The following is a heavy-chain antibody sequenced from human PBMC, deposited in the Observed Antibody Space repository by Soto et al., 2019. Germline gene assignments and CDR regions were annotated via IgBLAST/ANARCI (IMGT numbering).Heavy chain of an antibody. Sequence: GGSLRLSCAASGFTFSSYWMHWVRQAPGKGLVWVAVISYDGSSKNYADSVKGRFTISRDNSKNTLYLQMNSLRAEDTAVYYCARDRWLSRGWLLSNDAFDIWGQGTMVTVSS. CDR3: ARDRWLSRGWLLSNDAFDI. J-gene: IGHJ3*02. D-gene: IGHD2-21*02. CDR1: GFTFSSYW. V-gene: IGHV3-30-3*01. CDR2: ISYDGSSK.